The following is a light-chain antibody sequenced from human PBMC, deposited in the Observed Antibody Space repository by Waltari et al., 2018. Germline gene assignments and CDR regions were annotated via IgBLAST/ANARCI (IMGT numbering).Light chain of an antibody. Sequence: IQMNQSPSSFSVSVVDRVTITCRASQTISTYLNWYQQKPGRAPRLLIYAASSLQGGVPSRFSGSGSGTDFTLTVSSLQPEDFATYYCQQSHSSPWTFGQGTKVEIK. V-gene: IGKV1-39*01. J-gene: IGKJ1*01. CDR2: AAS. CDR3: QQSHSSPWT. CDR1: QTISTY.